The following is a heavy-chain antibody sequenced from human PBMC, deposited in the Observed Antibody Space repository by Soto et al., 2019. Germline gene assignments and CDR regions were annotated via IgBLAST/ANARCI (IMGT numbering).Heavy chain of an antibody. CDR3: ARARYCASPSCYKHYYYGMDT. D-gene: IGHD2-2*02. J-gene: IGHJ6*02. Sequence: QDQLVQSGAEVKKPGASVKISCEASGYTFTSHGISWVRQAPGQGLEWLGWISTYNSRTHYAQKVQGRVTMTTDTSTSTAYLDLRSLTFADTAVYYCARARYCASPSCYKHYYYGMDTWGPGTTVTVSS. CDR2: ISTYNSRT. V-gene: IGHV1-18*04. CDR1: GYTFTSHG.